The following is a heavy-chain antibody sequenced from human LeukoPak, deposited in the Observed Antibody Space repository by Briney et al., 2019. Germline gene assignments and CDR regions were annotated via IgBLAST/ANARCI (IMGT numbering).Heavy chain of an antibody. CDR3: AKTPFATVTTGAWFDP. CDR2: ITYDGSNK. CDR1: GFTFSSYD. J-gene: IGHJ5*02. Sequence: PGGSLRLSCAASGFTFSSYDRNWVRQAPGKGLEWVAGITYDGSNKYYADSVKGGFTIARKNNKNTLYLQRNRRRAEETGVYYGAKTPFATVTTGAWFDPWGQGTLVTASS. D-gene: IGHD4-17*01. V-gene: IGHV3-30*18.